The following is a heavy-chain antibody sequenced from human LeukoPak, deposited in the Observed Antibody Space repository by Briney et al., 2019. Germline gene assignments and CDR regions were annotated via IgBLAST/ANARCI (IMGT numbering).Heavy chain of an antibody. CDR1: GFTFTNFG. D-gene: IGHD2-8*01. Sequence: PGGSLRLSCVASGFTFTNFGMSWVRQAPGKGLEWVAAVSGSGLQTNYADSAKGRFTISRDNSENRVYLQMNSLRAEDTAVYYCAKGNGAHMTDYWGQGTLVTVSS. CDR3: AKGNGAHMTDY. J-gene: IGHJ4*02. CDR2: VSGSGLQT. V-gene: IGHV3-23*01.